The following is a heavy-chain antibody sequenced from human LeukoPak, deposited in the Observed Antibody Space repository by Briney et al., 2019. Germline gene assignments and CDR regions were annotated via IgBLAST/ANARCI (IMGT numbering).Heavy chain of an antibody. D-gene: IGHD6-13*01. CDR2: LDPEDGET. CDR1: GYALTELS. J-gene: IGHJ4*02. Sequence: AASLKVSCTVSGYALTELSMHWVRQAPGKGLEWIGRLDPEDGETIYAQKVQGRVTMTEDTSTDTAYMELSSLRSEDTAVYYCASGGYSSSWGIDYWGQGTLVTVSS. V-gene: IGHV1-24*01. CDR3: ASGGYSSSWGIDY.